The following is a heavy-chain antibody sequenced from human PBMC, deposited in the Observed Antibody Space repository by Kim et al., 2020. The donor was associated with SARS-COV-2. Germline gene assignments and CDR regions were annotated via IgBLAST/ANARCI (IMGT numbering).Heavy chain of an antibody. CDR1: GGTFSSYA. CDR3: ARDHCSSTSCYLYYYGMDV. J-gene: IGHJ6*02. D-gene: IGHD2-2*01. Sequence: SVKVSCKASGGTFSSYAISWVRQAPGQGLEWMGGIIPIFGTANYAQKFQGRVTITADESTSTAYMELSSLRSEDTAVYYCARDHCSSTSCYLYYYGMDVWGQGTTVTVSS. V-gene: IGHV1-69*13. CDR2: IIPIFGTA.